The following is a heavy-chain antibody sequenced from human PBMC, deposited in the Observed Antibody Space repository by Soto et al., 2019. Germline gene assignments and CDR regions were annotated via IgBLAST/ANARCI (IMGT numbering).Heavy chain of an antibody. Sequence: QVQLVQSGAEVKKPGSSVKVSCKASGGTFSSYAISWVRQAPGQGLEWMAGIIPIFGTTNYAHKFQGRVTITADESTSTAYMELSSLTSDATAVYYCARNAPGSGSLFSFFAYWGQGTLVTVSS. CDR1: GGTFSSYA. V-gene: IGHV1-69*01. CDR2: IIPIFGTT. J-gene: IGHJ4*02. D-gene: IGHD3-10*01. CDR3: ARNAPGSGSLFSFFAY.